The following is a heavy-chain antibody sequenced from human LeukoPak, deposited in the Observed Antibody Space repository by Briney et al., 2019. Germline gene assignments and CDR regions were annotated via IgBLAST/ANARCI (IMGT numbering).Heavy chain of an antibody. V-gene: IGHV1-18*01. CDR2: ISAYNGNT. Sequence: GASVKVSCKASGYTFTSYGISWVRQAPGQGLEWMGWISAYNGNTNYAQKLQGRVTMTTDTSTSTAYMELRSLRSDDTAVYYCARARMVRGVISFPGVYWGQGTLVTVSS. J-gene: IGHJ4*02. D-gene: IGHD3-10*01. CDR3: ARARMVRGVISFPGVY. CDR1: GYTFTSYG.